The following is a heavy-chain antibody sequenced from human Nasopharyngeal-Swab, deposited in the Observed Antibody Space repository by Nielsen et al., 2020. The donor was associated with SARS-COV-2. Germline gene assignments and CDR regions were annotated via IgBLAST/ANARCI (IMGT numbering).Heavy chain of an antibody. CDR3: ARDPGAHGGAFDI. V-gene: IGHV4-59*01. CDR2: IYYSGST. D-gene: IGHD2-15*01. Sequence: SETLSLTCTVSGGSISSYYWSWIRQPPGKGLEWIGYIYYSGSTNYNPSLKSRVTISVDTCKNQFSLKLSSVTAADTAVYYCARDPGAHGGAFDIWGQGTMVTVSS. J-gene: IGHJ3*02. CDR1: GGSISSYY.